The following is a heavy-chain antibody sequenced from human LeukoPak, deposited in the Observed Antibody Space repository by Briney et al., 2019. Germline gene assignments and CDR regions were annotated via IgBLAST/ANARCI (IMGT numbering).Heavy chain of an antibody. CDR2: IYTSGST. CDR3: ASWGGDGYKFSAHFDY. V-gene: IGHV4-4*09. D-gene: IGHD5-24*01. Sequence: SETLSLTCTVSGGSISSYYWSWIRQPPGKGLEWIGYIYTSGSTNYNPSLKSRVTISVDTSKNQFPLKLSSVTAADTAVYYCASWGGDGYKFSAHFDYWGQGTLVTVSS. J-gene: IGHJ4*02. CDR1: GGSISSYY.